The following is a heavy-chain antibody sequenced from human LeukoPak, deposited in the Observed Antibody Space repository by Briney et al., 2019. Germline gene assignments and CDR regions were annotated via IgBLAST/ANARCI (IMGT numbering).Heavy chain of an antibody. J-gene: IGHJ6*02. CDR2: IGSDNKP. CDR3: ARDLHYYVAMDF. CDR1: GFTFSAYA. D-gene: IGHD3-10*02. V-gene: IGHV3-23*01. Sequence: GGSLRLSCEASGFTFSAYAMTWVRQAPGQGLEWVSSIGSDNKPHYSESVKGRFAISRDNSKSMLFLQLNSLRAEDTALYHCARDLHYYVAMDFWGQGTTVTVSS.